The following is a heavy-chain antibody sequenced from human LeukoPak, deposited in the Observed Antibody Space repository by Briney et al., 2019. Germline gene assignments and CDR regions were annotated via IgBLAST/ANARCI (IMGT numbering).Heavy chain of an antibody. Sequence: SETLSLTCTVSGGSISSYYWSWIRQPAGKGLEWIGRIYTSGRTNYNPSLKSRVTMSVDTSKNQFSLKLSSVTAADTAVYYCARSRITMVRGVTQTNWFDPWGQGTLVTVSS. V-gene: IGHV4-4*07. J-gene: IGHJ5*02. D-gene: IGHD3-10*01. CDR1: GGSISSYY. CDR2: IYTSGRT. CDR3: ARSRITMVRGVTQTNWFDP.